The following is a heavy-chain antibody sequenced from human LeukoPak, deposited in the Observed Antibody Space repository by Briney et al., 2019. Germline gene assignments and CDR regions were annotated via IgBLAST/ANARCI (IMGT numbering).Heavy chain of an antibody. Sequence: QSSETLSLTCTVSGGSISSYYWSWIRQPPGKGLEWIGNIYYSGSTNYNPSLKSRVTISVDTSKNQFSLKLSSVTAADTAVCYCARDTAAGIWGQGTLVTVSS. CDR2: IYYSGST. V-gene: IGHV4-59*01. D-gene: IGHD6-13*01. J-gene: IGHJ4*02. CDR1: GGSISSYY. CDR3: ARDTAAGI.